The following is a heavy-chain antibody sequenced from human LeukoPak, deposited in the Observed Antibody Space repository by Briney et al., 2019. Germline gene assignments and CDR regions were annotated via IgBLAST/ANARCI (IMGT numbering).Heavy chain of an antibody. Sequence: GGSLRLSCAASGFTFSSYWMSWVRQAPGKGLEWVANIKQDGSEKYYVDSVKGRFTISRDSAKNSLYLQMNSLRAEDTAVYYCARVYSSSSGWFDPWGQGTLVTVSS. CDR2: IKQDGSEK. CDR3: ARVYSSSSGWFDP. J-gene: IGHJ5*02. V-gene: IGHV3-7*01. D-gene: IGHD6-6*01. CDR1: GFTFSSYW.